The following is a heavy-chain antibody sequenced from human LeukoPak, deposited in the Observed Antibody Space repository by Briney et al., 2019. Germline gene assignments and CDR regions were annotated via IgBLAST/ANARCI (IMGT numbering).Heavy chain of an antibody. Sequence: PSETLSLTCSISGGSISSYFWSWIRQPPGKPLEWLGYISYSGNINYNPSLKSRVTISVDRSQNQFSLRLKSVTAADTATYYCARDRDGRWYFDRWGRGTRVVVSS. CDR2: ISYSGNI. J-gene: IGHJ2*01. D-gene: IGHD3-10*01. CDR3: ARDRDGRWYFDR. CDR1: GGSISSYF. V-gene: IGHV4-59*01.